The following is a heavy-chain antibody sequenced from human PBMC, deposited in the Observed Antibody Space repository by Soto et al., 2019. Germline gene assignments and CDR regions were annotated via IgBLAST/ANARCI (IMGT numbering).Heavy chain of an antibody. J-gene: IGHJ3*02. D-gene: IGHD3-9*01. CDR2: MYYTGNT. CDR3: ARYFDWPNAFDI. V-gene: IGHV4-59*01. CDR1: GGSFGTYY. Sequence: QVQLQESGPGLVKPSETLSLTCTVSGGSFGTYYWSWIRQPPGKGLEWIGYMYYTGNTNYNPSLKSRVTISVDTSKNQCSLKLRSVTAADTAVYFCARYFDWPNAFDIWGQGTMVTVSS.